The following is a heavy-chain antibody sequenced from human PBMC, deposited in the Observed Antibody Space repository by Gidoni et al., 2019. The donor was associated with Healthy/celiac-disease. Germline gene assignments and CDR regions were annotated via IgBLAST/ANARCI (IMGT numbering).Heavy chain of an antibody. CDR3: ARSILTDRTLGYGMDV. V-gene: IGHV4-34*01. Sequence: FSGYYWSWIRQPPGKGLEWIGEINHSGSTNYNPSLKSRVTISVDTSKNQFSLKLSSVTAADTAVYYCARSILTDRTLGYGMDVWGQGTTVTVSS. CDR1: FSGYY. J-gene: IGHJ6*02. CDR2: INHSGST. D-gene: IGHD2-2*02.